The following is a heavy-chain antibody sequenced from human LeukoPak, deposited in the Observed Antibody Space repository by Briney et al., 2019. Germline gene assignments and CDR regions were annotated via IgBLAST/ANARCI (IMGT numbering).Heavy chain of an antibody. J-gene: IGHJ4*02. CDR1: GGSISSSSYY. V-gene: IGHV4-39*01. CDR2: IYYSGST. Sequence: SETLSLTCTVSGGSISSSSYYWGWIRQPPGKGLEWIGSIYYSGSTYYNPSLKSRVTISVDTSKNQVSLKLSSVTAADTAVYYCASHYYYGSGSYYDKWSFDYWGQGTLVTVSS. CDR3: ASHYYYGSGSYYDKWSFDY. D-gene: IGHD3-10*01.